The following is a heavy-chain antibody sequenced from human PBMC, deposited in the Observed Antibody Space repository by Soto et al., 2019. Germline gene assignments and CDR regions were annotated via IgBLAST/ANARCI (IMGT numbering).Heavy chain of an antibody. D-gene: IGHD3-10*01. V-gene: IGHV1-46*01. CDR1: GYTFTSYY. CDR3: ARDLWLGESFRYYFDY. CDR2: INPSGGST. J-gene: IGHJ4*01. Sequence: GASVKVSCKSSGYTFTSYYMHWVRQAPGQGLEWMGIINPSGGSTSYAQKFQGRVTVTRDTSASTAYMELSNLTSEDTALYYCARDLWLGESFRYYFDYWAQGTLVTVSS.